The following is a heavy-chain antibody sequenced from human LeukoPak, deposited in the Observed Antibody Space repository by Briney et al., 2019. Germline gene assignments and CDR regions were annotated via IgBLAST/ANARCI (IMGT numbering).Heavy chain of an antibody. Sequence: PGGSLRLSCAASGFTFNHAWMSWVRQAPGKGLEWVGRIKSKTNGGTTDYAAPVKGRFTISRDDSKNTLYLQINSLKTEDTAVYYCTWVGPRDYFDYWGQGALVTVSS. D-gene: IGHD1-26*01. CDR2: IKSKTNGGTT. CDR3: TWVGPRDYFDY. J-gene: IGHJ4*02. V-gene: IGHV3-15*01. CDR1: GFTFNHAW.